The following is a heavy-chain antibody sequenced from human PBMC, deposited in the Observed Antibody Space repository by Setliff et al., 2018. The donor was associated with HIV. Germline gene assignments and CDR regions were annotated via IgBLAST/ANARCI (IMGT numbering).Heavy chain of an antibody. Sequence: WASVKVSCKASGYTFTIYGITWVRQAPGQGLEWMGWISGYNGKTNYAQKYQDRVTMTTNISTSVAYMEVRGLTSDDTAVYYCARRVIAVPGTDDAFDIWGHGTMVTVSS. CDR3: ARRVIAVPGTDDAFDI. CDR2: ISGYNGKT. D-gene: IGHD6-19*01. V-gene: IGHV1-18*01. J-gene: IGHJ3*02. CDR1: GYTFTIYG.